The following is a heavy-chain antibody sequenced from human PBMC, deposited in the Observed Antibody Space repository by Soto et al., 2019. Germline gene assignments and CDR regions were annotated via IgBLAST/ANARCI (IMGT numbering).Heavy chain of an antibody. V-gene: IGHV4-34*01. Sequence: PSETLSLTCAVYGGSFSGYYWSWIRQPPGKGLEWIGEINHSGSTNYNPSLKSRVTISVDTSKNQFSLKLSSVTAADTAVYYRARGGYSYGFRTRTTWFDPWGQGTLVTVSS. CDR2: INHSGST. CDR1: GGSFSGYY. J-gene: IGHJ5*02. CDR3: ARGGYSYGFRTRTTWFDP. D-gene: IGHD5-18*01.